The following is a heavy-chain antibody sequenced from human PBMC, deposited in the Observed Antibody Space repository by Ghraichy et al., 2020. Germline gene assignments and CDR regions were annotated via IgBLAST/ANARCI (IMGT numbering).Heavy chain of an antibody. Sequence: GESLNISCAASGFTFSSYAMSWVRQAPGKGLEWVSAISGSGGSTYYADSVKGRFTISRDNSKNTLYLQMNSLRAEDTAVYYCAGHSSSWYGVGYFDLWGRGTLVTVSS. V-gene: IGHV3-23*01. CDR2: ISGSGGST. CDR3: AGHSSSWYGVGYFDL. D-gene: IGHD6-13*01. J-gene: IGHJ2*01. CDR1: GFTFSSYA.